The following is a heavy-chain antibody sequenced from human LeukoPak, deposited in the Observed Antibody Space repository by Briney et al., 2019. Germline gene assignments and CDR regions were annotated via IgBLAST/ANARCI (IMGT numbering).Heavy chain of an antibody. CDR2: IFSGGST. D-gene: IGHD6-13*01. Sequence: PGGSLRLSCAASGFTVNSNYMSWVRQAPGKGLEWVSVIFSGGSTYYADSVKGRFTISRDNSKNTLYLQMIFLRAEDMGVYYYARDPTTGYTSSWSHFDYWGQGTLDTVSS. J-gene: IGHJ4*02. V-gene: IGHV3-66*01. CDR3: ARDPTTGYTSSWSHFDY. CDR1: GFTVNSNY.